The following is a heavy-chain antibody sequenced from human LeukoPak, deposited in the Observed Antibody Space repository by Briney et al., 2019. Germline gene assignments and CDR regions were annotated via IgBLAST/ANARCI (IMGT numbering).Heavy chain of an antibody. CDR2: ISGRDDST. CDR1: GFTFSSYA. CDR3: AKEGGYYFDDGGPPPINY. J-gene: IGHJ4*02. Sequence: GGSLRLSCVASGFTFSSYAMTWVRQAPGKGLEWVSAISGRDDSTYYADSVKGRFTISRDNSKNTLYLQMNGLRAEDTAVYYCAKEGGYYFDDGGPPPINYWGQGTLITVSS. D-gene: IGHD3-22*01. V-gene: IGHV3-23*01.